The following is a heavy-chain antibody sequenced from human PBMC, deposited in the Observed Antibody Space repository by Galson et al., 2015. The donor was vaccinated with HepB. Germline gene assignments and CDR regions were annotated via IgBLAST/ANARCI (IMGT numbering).Heavy chain of an antibody. J-gene: IGHJ4*02. Sequence: SETLSLTCTVSGGSISSYKSYYWGWIRQAPGKGLEWIGSMYYSGSTYYNPSLKSRVSISVDTSRNQFSLKLSSVTAPDTAVYYCARHWGWGHYYDYWGQGTLATVSS. D-gene: IGHD3-16*01. CDR2: MYYSGST. CDR1: GGSISSYKSYY. CDR3: ARHWGWGHYYDY. V-gene: IGHV4-39*01.